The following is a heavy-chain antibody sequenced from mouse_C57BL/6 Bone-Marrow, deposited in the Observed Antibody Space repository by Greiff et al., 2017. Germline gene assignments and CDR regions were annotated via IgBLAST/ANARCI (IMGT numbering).Heavy chain of an antibody. J-gene: IGHJ3*01. CDR2: IYPGDGDT. CDR3: AREASTMVTPY. D-gene: IGHD2-2*01. V-gene: IGHV1-80*01. Sequence: QVQLQQSGAELVKPGASVKISCKASGYAFSSYWMNWVKQRPGKGLEWIGQIYPGDGDTNYNGQFKGKATLTADKSSSTAYMQLSSLTSEDSAVYFCAREASTMVTPYWGQGTLVTVSA. CDR1: GYAFSSYW.